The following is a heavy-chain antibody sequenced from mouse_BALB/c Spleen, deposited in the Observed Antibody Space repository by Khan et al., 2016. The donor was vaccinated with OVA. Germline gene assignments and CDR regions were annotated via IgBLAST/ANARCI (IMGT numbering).Heavy chain of an antibody. D-gene: IGHD2-3*01. CDR3: ARQGGIYDGPFDY. CDR1: GFTFNNYA. V-gene: IGHV5-9-3*01. J-gene: IGHJ2*01. CDR2: VSSGGSYT. Sequence: EVELVESGGGLVKPGGSLKLSCAASGFTFNNYAMSWVRQTPEKRLEWVATVSSGGSYTYYPDNEKGRYTISRDNAESTRYMQRRSLSSVDTAMYYCARQGGIYDGPFDYWGQGTTLTVSS.